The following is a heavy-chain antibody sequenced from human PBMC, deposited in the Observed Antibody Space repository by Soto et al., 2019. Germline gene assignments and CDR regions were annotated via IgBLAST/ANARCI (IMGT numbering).Heavy chain of an antibody. Sequence: DVQLVESGGDLVQPGGSLRLSCAASGFTFSTHWMSWVRQAPGKGLEWVANVNQDGSEKYYVDSVRGRFTISRDNAKNSLYLQMNSLRDEDTALYFCASALAGTSGYWGLGTLVTVSS. CDR2: VNQDGSEK. D-gene: IGHD3-10*01. J-gene: IGHJ4*02. CDR3: ASALAGTSGY. V-gene: IGHV3-7*05. CDR1: GFTFSTHW.